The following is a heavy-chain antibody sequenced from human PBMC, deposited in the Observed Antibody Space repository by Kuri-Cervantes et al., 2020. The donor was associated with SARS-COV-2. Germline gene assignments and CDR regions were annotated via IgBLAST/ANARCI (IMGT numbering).Heavy chain of an antibody. V-gene: IGHV3-30*02. CDR1: GFTFSSYG. J-gene: IGHJ4*02. D-gene: IGHD1-26*01. Sequence: GGSLRLSCAASGFTFSSYGMHWLRQAPGKGLEWVAFIRYDGSNKYYADSVKGRFTISRDNSKNTLYLQMNSLRAEDTAVYYCAKDVAVGAHGVFDYWVQGTLVTVSS. CDR2: IRYDGSNK. CDR3: AKDVAVGAHGVFDY.